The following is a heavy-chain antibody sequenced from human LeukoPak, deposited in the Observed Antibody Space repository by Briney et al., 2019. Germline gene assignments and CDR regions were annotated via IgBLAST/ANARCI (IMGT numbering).Heavy chain of an antibody. D-gene: IGHD2-15*01. V-gene: IGHV1-46*01. CDR2: IYPSGGST. CDR1: GYTFTSYY. Sequence: ASVKVSCKASGYTFTSYYMHWVRQAPGQGLEWMGIIYPSGGSTIYAQKFQGRVTITADESTSTAYMELSSLRSEDTAVYYCARAYCSGGSCYSRLPVAFDIWGQGTMVTVSS. J-gene: IGHJ3*02. CDR3: ARAYCSGGSCYSRLPVAFDI.